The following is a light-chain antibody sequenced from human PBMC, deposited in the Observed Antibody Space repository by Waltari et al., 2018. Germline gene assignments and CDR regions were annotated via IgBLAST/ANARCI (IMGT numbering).Light chain of an antibody. Sequence: QSALTQPASVSGSPGQSITISCTGTSRDVGDYDWVSWYQQHPGKAPKVAIFDVSYRPSGVSNRFSGSKSGNTASLTISGLQAEDEADYYCTSYTSRHSLVFGTGTKVTVL. J-gene: IGLJ1*01. V-gene: IGLV2-14*03. CDR2: DVS. CDR1: SRDVGDYDW. CDR3: TSYTSRHSLV.